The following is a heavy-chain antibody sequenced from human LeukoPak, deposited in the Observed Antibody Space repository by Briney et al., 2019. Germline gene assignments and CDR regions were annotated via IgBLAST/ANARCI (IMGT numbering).Heavy chain of an antibody. CDR1: GFTFITYW. CDR2: IKKDGSEK. D-gene: IGHD2-15*01. Sequence: GGSLRLPCAPSGFTFITYWITWVAQAPGRGRDGVANIKKDGSEKYYKDSVKGRFTISRDNAENSLYLQMNSLRAEDTAVYYCAREGVHCSGRSCLKAYWGQGTQVTVSS. V-gene: IGHV3-7*03. CDR3: AREGVHCSGRSCLKAY. J-gene: IGHJ4*02.